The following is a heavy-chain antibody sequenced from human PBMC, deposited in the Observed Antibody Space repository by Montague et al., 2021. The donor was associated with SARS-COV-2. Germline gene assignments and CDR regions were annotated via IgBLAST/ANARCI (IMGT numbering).Heavy chain of an antibody. J-gene: IGHJ3*02. CDR1: GFTFSSYE. CDR3: ARVPGSGSYYGAFDI. Sequence: SLRLSCAASGFTFSSYEMNWVRQAPGKGLEWVAVISYDGSNKYYADSVKGRFTISRDNSKNTLYLQMNSLRAEDTAAYYCARVPGSGSYYGAFDIWGQGTMVTVSS. CDR2: ISYDGSNK. V-gene: IGHV3-30-3*01. D-gene: IGHD1-26*01.